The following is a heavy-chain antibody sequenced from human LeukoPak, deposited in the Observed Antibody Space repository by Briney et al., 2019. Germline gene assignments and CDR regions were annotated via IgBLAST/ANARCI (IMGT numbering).Heavy chain of an antibody. CDR1: GFTFSSYW. J-gene: IGHJ6*03. D-gene: IGHD2-2*01. Sequence: GGSLRLSCAASGFTFSSYWMSWVRQAPGKGLEWVANIKQDGSEKYYVDSVKGRFTISRDNAKNSLYLQMNSLRAEDTAVYYCARQDIVVWGGYMDVWGKGTTVTVSS. CDR2: IKQDGSEK. V-gene: IGHV3-7*01. CDR3: ARQDIVVWGGYMDV.